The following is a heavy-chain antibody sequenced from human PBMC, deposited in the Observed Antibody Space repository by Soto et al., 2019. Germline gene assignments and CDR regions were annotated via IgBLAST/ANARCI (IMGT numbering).Heavy chain of an antibody. CDR1: GGSISSSNW. J-gene: IGHJ6*02. CDR2: IYHSGST. D-gene: IGHD3-10*01. V-gene: IGHV4-4*02. Sequence: LSLTCAVSGGSISSSNWWSWVRQPPGKGLEWIGEIYHSGSTNYNPSLKSRVTISVDKSKNQFSLKLSSVTAADTAVYYCARFTMVRGELGAKGYYYYGMDVWGQGTTVTVSS. CDR3: ARFTMVRGELGAKGYYYYGMDV.